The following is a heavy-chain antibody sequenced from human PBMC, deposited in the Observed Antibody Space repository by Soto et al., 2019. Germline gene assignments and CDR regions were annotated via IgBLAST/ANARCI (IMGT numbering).Heavy chain of an antibody. CDR3: ARGDYFDSSGPFSDAFDI. CDR1: GFTFSSYA. CDR2: ISGSGAGT. D-gene: IGHD3-22*01. Sequence: PGGSLRLSCAASGFTFSSYAMSWVRQAPGKGLEWVSAISGSGAGTYYADSVKGRFTISRDNSKNTLYLQMNSLRAEDTAVYYCARGDYFDSSGPFSDAFDIWGRGTMVTVS. J-gene: IGHJ3*02. V-gene: IGHV3-23*01.